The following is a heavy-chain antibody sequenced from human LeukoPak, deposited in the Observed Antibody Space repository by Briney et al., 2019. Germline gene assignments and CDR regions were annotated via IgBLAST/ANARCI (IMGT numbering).Heavy chain of an antibody. CDR1: GFTFSSYG. D-gene: IGHD3-10*01. CDR2: ISGSGGST. Sequence: GGSLRLSCAASGFTFSSYGMSWVRQAPGKGLEWVSAISGSGGSTYYADSVKGRFTISRDNSKNTLYLQMNSLRAEDTAVYYCAKVTYYGSGAFDYWGQGTLVTVSS. CDR3: AKVTYYGSGAFDY. V-gene: IGHV3-23*01. J-gene: IGHJ4*02.